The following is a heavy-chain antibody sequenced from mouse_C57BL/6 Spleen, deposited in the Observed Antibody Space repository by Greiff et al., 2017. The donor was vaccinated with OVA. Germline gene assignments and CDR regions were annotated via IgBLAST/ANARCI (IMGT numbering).Heavy chain of an antibody. J-gene: IGHJ2*01. CDR1: GFNIKNNY. D-gene: IGHD2-3*01. V-gene: IGHV14-3*01. Sequence: EVQLQQSVAELVRPGASVKLSCTASGFNIKNNYMHWVKQRPEQGLEWIGRIDPANGNTKYAPKFQGKATITADTSSNTAYLQLSSLTSEDTAIYYCAVYDYFDYWGQGTTLTVSS. CDR3: AVYDYFDY. CDR2: IDPANGNT.